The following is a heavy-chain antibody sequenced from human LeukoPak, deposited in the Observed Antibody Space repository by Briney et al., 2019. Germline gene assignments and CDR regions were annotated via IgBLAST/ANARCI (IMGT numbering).Heavy chain of an antibody. D-gene: IGHD2-2*01. V-gene: IGHV1-69*01. J-gene: IGHJ4*02. Sequence: SSVKVSCKTSGGTFSNYGISWVRQAPGQGLEWMGGIIAIFGTPVYAQKFQGRVTFSADESTSTAYMELRGLRYEDTAMYYCAREAADSVLVPGAPEYWGQGSLVTVSS. CDR1: GGTFSNYG. CDR3: AREAADSVLVPGAPEY. CDR2: IIAIFGTP.